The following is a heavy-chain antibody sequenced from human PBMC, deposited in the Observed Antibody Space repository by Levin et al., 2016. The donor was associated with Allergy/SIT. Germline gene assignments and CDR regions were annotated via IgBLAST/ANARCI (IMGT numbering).Heavy chain of an antibody. V-gene: IGHV4-39*01. Sequence: PGKGLEWIGSIYYSGSTYYNPSLKSRVTISVDTSKNQFSLKLSSVTAADTAVYYCARHHYYDSSGPLWARGLNYFDYWGQGTLVTVSS. J-gene: IGHJ4*02. D-gene: IGHD3-22*01. CDR2: IYYSGST. CDR3: ARHHYYDSSGPLWARGLNYFDY.